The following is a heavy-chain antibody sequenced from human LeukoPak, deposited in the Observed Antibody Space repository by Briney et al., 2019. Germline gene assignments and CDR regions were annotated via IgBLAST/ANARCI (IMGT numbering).Heavy chain of an antibody. D-gene: IGHD6-19*01. CDR1: GYTFTSYG. J-gene: IGHJ6*03. CDR3: ARVPGSSGWYPNYYYYYMDV. V-gene: IGHV1-18*01. CDR2: ISAYNGNT. Sequence: ASVKVSCKASGYTFTSYGISWVRQAPGQGLEWMGWISAYNGNTNYAQKLQGRVTMTTDTSTSTAYMELRGLRSDDTAVYYCARVPGSSGWYPNYYYYYMDVWGKGTTVTVSS.